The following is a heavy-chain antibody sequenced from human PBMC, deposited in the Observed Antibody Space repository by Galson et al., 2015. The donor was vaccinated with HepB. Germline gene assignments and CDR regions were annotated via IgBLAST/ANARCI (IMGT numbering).Heavy chain of an antibody. CDR1: GGTFSSYT. CDR2: IIPILGIA. V-gene: IGHV1-69*02. Sequence: SVKVSCKASGGTFSSYTISWVRQAPGQGLEWMGRIIPILGIANYAQKFQGRVTITADKSTSTAYMELSSLRSEDTAVYYCASTRAPNCGGDCYSFDYWGQGTLVTVSS. D-gene: IGHD2-21*02. J-gene: IGHJ4*02. CDR3: ASTRAPNCGGDCYSFDY.